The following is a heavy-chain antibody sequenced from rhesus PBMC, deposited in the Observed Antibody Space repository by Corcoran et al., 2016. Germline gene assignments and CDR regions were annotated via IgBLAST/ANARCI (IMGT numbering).Heavy chain of an antibody. Sequence: QVQLQESGPGLVKPSETLSLTCTVSGGSISDSYYWSWIRQPPGKGLEWMGRIYGRGGSTNYNPALKSRVNSSRDTSKTQFSLKLSSVTAADTAVYYCARDIVGSFDYWGQGVLVTVSS. J-gene: IGHJ4*01. CDR3: ARDIVGSFDY. CDR1: GGSISDSYY. D-gene: IGHD1-44*01. V-gene: IGHV4-160*01. CDR2: IYGRGGST.